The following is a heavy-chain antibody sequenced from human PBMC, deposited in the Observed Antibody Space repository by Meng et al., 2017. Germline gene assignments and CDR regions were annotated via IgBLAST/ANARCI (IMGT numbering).Heavy chain of an antibody. Sequence: QLQPQESGPGPVKPSQTLSLTCAVSGGSVGSGGYSWTWIRQPPGKGLEWTGYICHSGTTYNNPSLESRVTISIDTSNNQFSLKVISATAADTAVYYCARGYGGLDYWGQGTLVTVSS. V-gene: IGHV4-30-2*01. J-gene: IGHJ4*02. CDR2: ICHSGTT. CDR1: GGSVGSGGYS. D-gene: IGHD3-10*01. CDR3: ARGYGGLDY.